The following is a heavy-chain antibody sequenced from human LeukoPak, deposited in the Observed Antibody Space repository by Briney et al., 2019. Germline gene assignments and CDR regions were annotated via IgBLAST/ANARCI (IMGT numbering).Heavy chain of an antibody. V-gene: IGHV4-59*01. CDR2: IYYSGST. CDR3: ARGGRWELPYNWFDP. D-gene: IGHD1-26*01. Sequence: SETLSLTCTVSGGSISSYYWSWIRQPPGEGLEWIGYIYYSGSTNYNPSLKSRVTISVDTSKNQFSLKLSSVTAADTAVYYCARGGRWELPYNWFDPWGQGTLVTVSS. CDR1: GGSISSYY. J-gene: IGHJ5*02.